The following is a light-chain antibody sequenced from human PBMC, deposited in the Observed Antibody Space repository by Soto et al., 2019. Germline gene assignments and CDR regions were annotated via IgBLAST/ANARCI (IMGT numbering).Light chain of an antibody. V-gene: IGKV3-15*01. J-gene: IGKJ3*01. CDR2: DSS. CDR3: QQYDDWPLT. CDR1: QSVGSS. Sequence: VLTQSPATLSVSPGEVATLSCRASQSVGSSLTWYQQKPGQAPRLLMFDSSTRATGVPAKFSGSGSGTEFTLTISSLQSEDFAIFFCQQYDDWPLTFGPGTRVDI.